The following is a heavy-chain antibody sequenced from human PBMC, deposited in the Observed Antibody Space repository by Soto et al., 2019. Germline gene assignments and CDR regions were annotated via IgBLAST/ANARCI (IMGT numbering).Heavy chain of an antibody. Sequence: ASVKVSCKASGYSFTGYYIHWVRQAPGQGLEWMGYINPNSGDTRYAQDLQGRVTMTRDTSINTASMELRRLTSDDTAVFYCARDGVALGFDPWGQGTLVTVSS. D-gene: IGHD2-15*01. CDR2: INPNSGDT. CDR1: GYSFTGYY. J-gene: IGHJ5*02. CDR3: ARDGVALGFDP. V-gene: IGHV1-2*02.